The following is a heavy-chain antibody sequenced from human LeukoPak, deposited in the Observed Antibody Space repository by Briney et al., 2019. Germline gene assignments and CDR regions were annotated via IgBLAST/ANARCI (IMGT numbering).Heavy chain of an antibody. CDR3: AAISYLASDI. Sequence: PGGSLRLSCGASRFSFSKYWMRWVRQAPGKGLEWVTNIKEDGSEKDYVDSLKGRFTISRDNPKTSLYLQMNSLRAEDTAVYYCAAISYLASDIWGQGTVVTVSS. J-gene: IGHJ3*02. CDR2: IKEDGSEK. V-gene: IGHV3-7*03. CDR1: RFSFSKYW.